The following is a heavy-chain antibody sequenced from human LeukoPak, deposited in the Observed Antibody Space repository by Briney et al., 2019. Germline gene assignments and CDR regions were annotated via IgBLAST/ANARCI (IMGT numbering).Heavy chain of an antibody. CDR3: AASGQQLGDY. D-gene: IGHD6-13*01. CDR1: GFTFSSYA. J-gene: IGHJ4*02. V-gene: IGHV3-30*04. CDR2: ISYDGSNK. Sequence: RRSLRLSCAASGFTFSSYAMHWVRQAPGKGLEWVAVISYDGSNKYYADSVKGRFTISRDNSKNTLYLQMNSLRAEDTAVYYCAASGQQLGDYWGQGTLVTVSS.